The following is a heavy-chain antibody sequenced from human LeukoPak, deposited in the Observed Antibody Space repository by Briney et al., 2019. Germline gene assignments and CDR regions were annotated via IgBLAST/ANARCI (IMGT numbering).Heavy chain of an antibody. V-gene: IGHV3-23*01. CDR2: ISSISGST. J-gene: IGHJ4*02. D-gene: IGHD6-13*01. Sequence: GGSLRLSCAASGFTFSTYAMSWVRQAPGKGLEWVSSISSISGSTYYADSVKGRFTISRDNSKNTLSLQMNTLRVEDTAVYYCVKDKPPRSSWQQSFDYWGQGALVTVSS. CDR3: VKDKPPRSSWQQSFDY. CDR1: GFTFSTYA.